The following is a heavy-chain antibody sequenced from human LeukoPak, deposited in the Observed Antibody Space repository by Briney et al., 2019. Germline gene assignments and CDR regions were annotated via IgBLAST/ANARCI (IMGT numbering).Heavy chain of an antibody. CDR3: ARWGNSGYASVYFDY. CDR1: GDSISSGGNY. CDR2: IYYSGST. J-gene: IGHJ4*02. V-gene: IGHV4-31*03. Sequence: PSETLSLTCTVSGDSISSGGNYWSGLHQHPGKGLEWIGYIYYSGSTYYNPSLKSRLTISVDTSKNQFSLKLSCVTAADTAVYYCARWGNSGYASVYFDYWGQGDLVTVSS. D-gene: IGHD5-12*01.